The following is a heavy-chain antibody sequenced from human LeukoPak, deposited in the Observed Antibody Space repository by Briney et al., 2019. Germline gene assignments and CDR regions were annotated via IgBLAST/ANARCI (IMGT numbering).Heavy chain of an antibody. Sequence: ASETLSLTCAVYGGSFSGYYWSRIRQPPGKGLEWIGEINHSGSTNYNPSLKSRVTISVDTSKNQFSLKLSSVTAADTAVYYCARVKVSYCSGGSCYHPVFDYWGQGTLVTVSS. CDR2: INHSGST. D-gene: IGHD2-15*01. CDR1: GGSFSGYY. CDR3: ARVKVSYCSGGSCYHPVFDY. J-gene: IGHJ4*02. V-gene: IGHV4-34*01.